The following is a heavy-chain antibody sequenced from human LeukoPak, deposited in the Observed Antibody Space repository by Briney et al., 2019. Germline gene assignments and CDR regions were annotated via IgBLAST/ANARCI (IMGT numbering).Heavy chain of an antibody. Sequence: RTGGSLRLSCAASGFTFSNAWMSWVRQAPGKGLEWVGRIKSKANGGTTDYAAPVKGRFTVSRDDSKNTLYLQLNSLKTEDTAMYYCTTDDPLNTSWGQGTLVTVSS. D-gene: IGHD5-18*01. J-gene: IGHJ4*02. CDR3: TTDDPLNTS. CDR2: IKSKANGGTT. V-gene: IGHV3-15*01. CDR1: GFTFSNAW.